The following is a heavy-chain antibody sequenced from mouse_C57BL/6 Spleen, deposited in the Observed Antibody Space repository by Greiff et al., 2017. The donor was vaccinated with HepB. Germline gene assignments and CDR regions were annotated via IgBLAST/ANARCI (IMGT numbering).Heavy chain of an antibody. CDR3: ARSAYDGYPAWFAY. J-gene: IGHJ3*01. D-gene: IGHD2-3*01. V-gene: IGHV1-18*01. CDR2: INPNNGGT. CDR1: GYTFTDYN. Sequence: EVQLQQSGPELVKPGASVKIPCKASGYTFTDYNMDWVKQSHGKSLEWIGDINPNNGGTIYNQKFKGKATLTVDKSSSTAYMERRSLTSEDTAVYYCARSAYDGYPAWFAYWGQGTLVTVSA.